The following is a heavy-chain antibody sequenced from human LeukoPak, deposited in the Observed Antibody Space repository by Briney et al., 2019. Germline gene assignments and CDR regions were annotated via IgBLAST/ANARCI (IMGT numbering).Heavy chain of an antibody. CDR1: GYTLTELS. CDR3: ATSPDSWLSFDP. Sequence: GASVKVSCKVSGYTLTELSMHWVRQAPGNGLEWMGGFDPEDGETIYAQKFQGRVTMTEDTSTDTAYMELSSLRSEDTAVYYCATSPDSWLSFDPWGQGTLVTVSS. D-gene: IGHD3-3*01. CDR2: FDPEDGET. V-gene: IGHV1-24*01. J-gene: IGHJ5*02.